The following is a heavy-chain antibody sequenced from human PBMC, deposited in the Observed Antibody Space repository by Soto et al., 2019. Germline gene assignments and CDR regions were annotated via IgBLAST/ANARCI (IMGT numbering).Heavy chain of an antibody. CDR3: AFDFWSRSVLDV. D-gene: IGHD3-3*01. J-gene: IGHJ6*02. V-gene: IGHV3-72*01. CDR2: IRNKGNRYIT. CDR1: GFIFSDHY. Sequence: PGGSLRLSCAASGFIFSDHYMDWVRQAPGKGLEWVGRIRNKGNRYITDYAAPVEGRFTISRDDSKTSLYLQMNSLKTEDTAVYYCAFDFWSRSVLDVWGQGTTVTVSS.